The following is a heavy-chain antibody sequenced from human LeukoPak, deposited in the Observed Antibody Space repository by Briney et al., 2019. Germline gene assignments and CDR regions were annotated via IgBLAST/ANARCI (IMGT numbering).Heavy chain of an antibody. D-gene: IGHD3-3*01. V-gene: IGHV4-34*01. CDR3: ARKRFLEWLLSYYYGMDV. J-gene: IGHJ6*02. CDR1: GGSFSGYY. CDR2: INHSGST. Sequence: PSETLSLTCAVYGGSFSGYYWSWIRQPPGKGLEWIGEINHSGSTNYNPSLKSRVTISVDTSKNQFSLKLSSVTAADTAAYYCARKRFLEWLLSYYYGMDVWGQGTTVTVSS.